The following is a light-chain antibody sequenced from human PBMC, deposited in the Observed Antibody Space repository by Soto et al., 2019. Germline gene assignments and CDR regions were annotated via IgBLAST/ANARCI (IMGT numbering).Light chain of an antibody. CDR2: YDS. J-gene: IGLJ2*01. Sequence: SYELTQPPSVSVAPGKTARITCGGNNIGSKSVHWYQQEPGQAPALVIYYDSDRPSGIPERFSGSNSGNTATLTISRVEAGDEADYYCQVWDSSSDHVVFGGGTKLTVL. CDR1: NIGSKS. CDR3: QVWDSSSDHVV. V-gene: IGLV3-21*04.